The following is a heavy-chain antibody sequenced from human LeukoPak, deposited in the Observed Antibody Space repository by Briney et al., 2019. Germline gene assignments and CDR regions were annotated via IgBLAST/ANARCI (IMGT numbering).Heavy chain of an antibody. V-gene: IGHV3-7*03. Sequence: GGSLRLSCAVSGFTFSGFWMSWSRQAPGKGLEWVASINSDGSEGYYADVVKGRFTISRDNAKNSLYLQINSLRADDTAVYYCARDHLHSSGLDPDYWGQGTLVTVSS. CDR2: INSDGSEG. CDR1: GFTFSGFW. J-gene: IGHJ4*02. D-gene: IGHD6-19*01. CDR3: ARDHLHSSGLDPDY.